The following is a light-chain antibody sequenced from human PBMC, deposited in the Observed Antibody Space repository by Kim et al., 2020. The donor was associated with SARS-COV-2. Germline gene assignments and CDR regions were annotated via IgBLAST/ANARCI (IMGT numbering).Light chain of an antibody. V-gene: IGLV3-19*01. J-gene: IGLJ2*01. CDR2: GKD. CDR1: SLRRYY. CDR3: QSRDSRHKVV. Sequence: SSELTQDPAVSVALGQTVRITCQGDSLRRYYATWYQQKSGQAPVLVFYGKDNRPSGIPDRFSGSSSGNTASLTITGAQAADEGDYFCQSRDSRHKVVFGGGTKVTVL.